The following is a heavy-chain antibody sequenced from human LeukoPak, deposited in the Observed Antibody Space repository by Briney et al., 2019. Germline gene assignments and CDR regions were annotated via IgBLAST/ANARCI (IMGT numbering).Heavy chain of an antibody. J-gene: IGHJ6*02. CDR3: ANANIHALMVTLYYYYGMDV. CDR2: IIPIFGTA. V-gene: IGHV1-69*13. D-gene: IGHD5-18*01. CDR1: GGTFSSYA. Sequence: SVKVSCKASGGTFSSYAISWVRQAPGQGLEWMGGIIPIFGTANYAQKFQGRVTITADASTSTAYMELSSLRSEATAVYYCANANIHALMVTLYYYYGMDVWGQGTTVTVSS.